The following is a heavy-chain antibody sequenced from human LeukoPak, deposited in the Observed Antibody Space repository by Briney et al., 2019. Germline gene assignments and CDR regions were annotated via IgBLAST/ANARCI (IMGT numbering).Heavy chain of an antibody. CDR2: IIPIFGTA. D-gene: IGHD5-24*01. CDR3: AREGEKGDGYNHGLDY. CDR1: GGTFSSYA. J-gene: IGHJ4*02. V-gene: IGHV1-69*13. Sequence: GASVKVSCKASGGTFSSYAISWVRQAPGQGLEWMGGIIPIFGTANYAQKFQGRVTITADESTSTAYMELSSLRSEDTAVYYCAREGEKGDGYNHGLDYWGQGTLVTVSS.